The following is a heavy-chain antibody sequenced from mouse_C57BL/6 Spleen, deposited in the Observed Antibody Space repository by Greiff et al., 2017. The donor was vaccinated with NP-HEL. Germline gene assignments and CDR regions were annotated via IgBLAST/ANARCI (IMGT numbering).Heavy chain of an antibody. Sequence: QVQLKQPGAELVKPGASVKMSCKASGYTFTSYWINWVKQRPGQGLEWIGDIYPGSGSTNYNEKFKSKATLTVDTSSSTAYMQLSSLTSEDSAVYYCASETTGAMDYWGQGTSVTVSS. D-gene: IGHD1-1*01. CDR2: IYPGSGST. J-gene: IGHJ4*01. V-gene: IGHV1-55*01. CDR1: GYTFTSYW. CDR3: ASETTGAMDY.